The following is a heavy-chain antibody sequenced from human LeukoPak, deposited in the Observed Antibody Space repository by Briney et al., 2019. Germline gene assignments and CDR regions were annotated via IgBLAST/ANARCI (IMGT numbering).Heavy chain of an antibody. Sequence: ASVKVSCKASGYTFTSYGISWVRQAPGQGLEWMGWINPNSGGTNYAQKFQGWVTMTRDTSISTAYMELSRLRSDDTAVYYCARDRYYYYGMDVWGQGTTVTVSS. CDR1: GYTFTSYG. CDR2: INPNSGGT. CDR3: ARDRYYYYGMDV. V-gene: IGHV1-2*04. J-gene: IGHJ6*02.